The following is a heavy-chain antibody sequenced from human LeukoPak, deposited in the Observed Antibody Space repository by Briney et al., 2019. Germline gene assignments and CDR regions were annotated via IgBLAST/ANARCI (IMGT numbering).Heavy chain of an antibody. J-gene: IGHJ4*02. CDR2: VSDSSSTI. Sequence: GGSLRLSCAASGFTFSNYNMNWVRQAPGKGLEWISYVSDSSSTIYYADSVKGRFTIPRDNAKNSLYLQMNSLRDEDTAVYYCARETVGLDYWGQGTLLTVSS. CDR3: ARETVGLDY. D-gene: IGHD4-23*01. CDR1: GFTFSNYN. V-gene: IGHV3-48*02.